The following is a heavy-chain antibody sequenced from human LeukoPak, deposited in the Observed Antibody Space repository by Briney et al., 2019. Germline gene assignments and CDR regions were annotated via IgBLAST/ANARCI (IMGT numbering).Heavy chain of an antibody. CDR3: AREPPFCGGDCRSLCDY. Sequence: GGSLRLSCAASGFTFSSYALNWVRQAPGKGLEWASVITGSGFTIYYADSVKGRFTISRDNSRNTLYLQTNSLRAEDTAVYYCAREPPFCGGDCRSLCDYWGQGALVTVSS. V-gene: IGHV3-23*01. CDR2: ITGSGFTI. J-gene: IGHJ4*02. D-gene: IGHD2-21*02. CDR1: GFTFSSYA.